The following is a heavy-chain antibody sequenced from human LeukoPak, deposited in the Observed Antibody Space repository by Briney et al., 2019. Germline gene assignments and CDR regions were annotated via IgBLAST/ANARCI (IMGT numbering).Heavy chain of an antibody. J-gene: IGHJ4*02. CDR1: GFTFSDYY. Sequence: GGSLRLSCAVSGFTFSDYYLSWIRQAPGKGLEWLSYISSSSSYTHYADSVKGRFTISRDNAKKSLYLQMNSLRAEDTAVYYCARDNYDSSGYYFDWGQGTPVTVSS. D-gene: IGHD3-22*01. CDR3: ARDNYDSSGYYFD. CDR2: ISSSSSYT. V-gene: IGHV3-11*06.